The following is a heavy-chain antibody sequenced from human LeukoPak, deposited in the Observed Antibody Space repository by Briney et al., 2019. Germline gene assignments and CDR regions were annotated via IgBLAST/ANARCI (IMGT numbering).Heavy chain of an antibody. CDR1: GFTFSTYW. Sequence: GGSLRLSCAASGFTFSTYWVHWVRQAPGKGLVRVSRINPDGSRTDYADSVKGRFTISRDNAKNTLYLQMNSLRAEDTAVYYCARVERSRGYSGYDQDYYFDYWGQGTLVTVSS. V-gene: IGHV3-74*01. D-gene: IGHD5-12*01. J-gene: IGHJ4*02. CDR2: INPDGSRT. CDR3: ARVERSRGYSGYDQDYYFDY.